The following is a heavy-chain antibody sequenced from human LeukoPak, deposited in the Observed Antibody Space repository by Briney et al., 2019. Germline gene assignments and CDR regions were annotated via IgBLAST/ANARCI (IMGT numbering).Heavy chain of an antibody. J-gene: IGHJ4*02. Sequence: PGGSLRLSCAASGFTFSSSAMSWVRQAPGKGLEWVSAISNNGGYTYYADSVQGRFTISRDNSKSTLCLQMNSLRAEDTAVCYCAKQSGYCSDGSCYFPYWGQGTLVTVSS. CDR2: ISNNGGYT. CDR1: GFTFSSSA. CDR3: AKQSGYCSDGSCYFPY. V-gene: IGHV3-23*01. D-gene: IGHD2-15*01.